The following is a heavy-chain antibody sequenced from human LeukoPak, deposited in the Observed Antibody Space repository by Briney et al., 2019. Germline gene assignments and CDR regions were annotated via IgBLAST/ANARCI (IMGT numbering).Heavy chain of an antibody. CDR1: GSSSTSYW. D-gene: IGHD6-19*01. CDR2: IYLSDSDA. J-gene: IGHJ4*02. CDR3: ARSGGSGWDEGFDY. Sequence: GESLKISCKGSGSSSTSYWIAWVRQMPGKGLEWMGVIYLSDSDARYSPSFQGQVTMSADKSISTAYLQGSNLKASDTAIYYCARSGGSGWDEGFDYWGQGTLVTVSS. V-gene: IGHV5-51*01.